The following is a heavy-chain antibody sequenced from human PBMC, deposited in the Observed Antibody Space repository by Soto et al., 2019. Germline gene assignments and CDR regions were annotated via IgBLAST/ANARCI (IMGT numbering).Heavy chain of an antibody. V-gene: IGHV1-69*05. CDR3: ARVYEYIYGYF. J-gene: IGHJ4*02. CDR2: IIPIFGTA. D-gene: IGHD5-18*01. Sequence: EASVKVSCKASGGTFSSYPISWVRQAPGQGLEWMGGIIPIFGTANYAQKFQGRVTITTDASISTAYMELSRLRSEDTAVYYCARVYEYIYGYFWGQGTLVTVSA. CDR1: GGTFSSYP.